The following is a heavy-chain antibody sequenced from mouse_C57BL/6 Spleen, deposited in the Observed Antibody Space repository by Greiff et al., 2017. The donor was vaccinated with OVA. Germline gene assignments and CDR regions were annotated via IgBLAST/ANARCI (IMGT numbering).Heavy chain of an antibody. J-gene: IGHJ2*01. Sequence: EVQRVESGEGLVKPGGSLKLSCAASGFTFSSYAMSWVRQTPEKRLEWVAYISSGGDYIYYADTVKGRFTISRDNARNTLYLQMSSLKSEDTAMYYCTRGGRGVYFDYWGQGTTLTVSS. CDR1: GFTFSSYA. CDR3: TRGGRGVYFDY. CDR2: ISSGGDYI. V-gene: IGHV5-9-1*02.